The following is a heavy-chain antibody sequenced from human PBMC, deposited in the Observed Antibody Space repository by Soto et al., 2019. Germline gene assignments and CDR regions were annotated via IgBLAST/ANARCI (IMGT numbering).Heavy chain of an antibody. Sequence: QVQLQQWGAGLLKPSETLSLTCAVYGGFVSSGSYYWSWIRQPPGKGLEWIGEMRHSGGTHFNPSINMRVNIWVERSKNQFSLRMGSGTAAVTVLYYCARVERGTATTVVDAFDIWGPGTMVTVSS. J-gene: IGHJ3*02. CDR2: MRHSGGT. V-gene: IGHV4-34*01. D-gene: IGHD1-7*01. CDR3: ARVERGTATTVVDAFDI. CDR1: GGFVSSGSYY.